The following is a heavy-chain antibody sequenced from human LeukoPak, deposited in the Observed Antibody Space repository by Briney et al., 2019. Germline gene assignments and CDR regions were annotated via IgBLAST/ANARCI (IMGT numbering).Heavy chain of an antibody. CDR1: GFTFNSYT. V-gene: IGHV3-21*01. D-gene: IGHD6-13*01. CDR3: AKGHSSSWYGNYFDY. CDR2: ISSSGSYK. Sequence: GGSLRLSCAASGFTFNSYTMNWVRQAPGRGLEWVSSISSSGSYKYYADSVKDRFTISRDNAKNSLYLQMNSLRAEDTAVYYCAKGHSSSWYGNYFDYWGQGTLVTVSS. J-gene: IGHJ4*02.